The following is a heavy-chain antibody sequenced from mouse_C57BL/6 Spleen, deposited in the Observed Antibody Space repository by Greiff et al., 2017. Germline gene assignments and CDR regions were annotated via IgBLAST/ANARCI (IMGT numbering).Heavy chain of an antibody. D-gene: IGHD2-5*01. Sequence: EVHLVESGGGLVQPKGSLKLSCAASGFTFNTYAMHWVRQAPGKGLEWVARIRSKSSNYATYYAYLVKDRFTISRDDSQSMLYLQMNNLKTEDTAMYYGVSAYYSNYGCGYWGQGTLVTVSA. J-gene: IGHJ3*01. CDR3: VSAYYSNYGCGY. CDR2: IRSKSSNYAT. CDR1: GFTFNTYA. V-gene: IGHV10-3*01.